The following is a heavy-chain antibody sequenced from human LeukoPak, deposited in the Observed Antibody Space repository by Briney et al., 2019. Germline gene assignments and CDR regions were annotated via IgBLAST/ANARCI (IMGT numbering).Heavy chain of an antibody. V-gene: IGHV3-30*02. Sequence: PGGSLRLSCAASGFTFSSYGMHWVRQAPGKGLEWVAFIRYDGSNKYYADSVKGRFTISRDNSKNTLYLQMNSLRAEDTAVYYCARDNGAAAGNWGQGTLVTVSS. CDR1: GFTFSSYG. CDR2: IRYDGSNK. D-gene: IGHD6-13*01. CDR3: ARDNGAAAGN. J-gene: IGHJ4*02.